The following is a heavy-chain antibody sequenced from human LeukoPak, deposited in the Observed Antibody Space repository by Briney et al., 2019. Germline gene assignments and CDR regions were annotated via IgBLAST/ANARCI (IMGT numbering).Heavy chain of an antibody. CDR2: ISSSGSTI. V-gene: IGHV3-11*04. Sequence: AGGSLRLSCAASGFTFSDYYMSWIRQAPGKGLEWVSYISSSGSTIYYADSVKGRFTISRDNAKNSLYLQMNSLRAEDTAVYYCARCRSYGYVQGPADYWGQGTLVTVSS. CDR3: ARCRSYGYVQGPADY. D-gene: IGHD5-18*01. J-gene: IGHJ4*02. CDR1: GFTFSDYY.